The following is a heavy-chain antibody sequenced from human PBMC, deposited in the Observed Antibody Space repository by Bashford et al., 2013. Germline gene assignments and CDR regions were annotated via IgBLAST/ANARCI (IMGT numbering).Heavy chain of an antibody. CDR2: IYPGDSDT. Sequence: WVRQMPGKGLEWMGIIYPGDSDTRYSPSFQGQVTISADKSISTAYLQWSSLKASDTAMYYCARLRGWSYVGDYYYGMDVWGQGTTVTVSS. D-gene: IGHD1-26*01. V-gene: IGHV5-51*01. J-gene: IGHJ6*02. CDR3: ARLRGWSYVGDYYYGMDV.